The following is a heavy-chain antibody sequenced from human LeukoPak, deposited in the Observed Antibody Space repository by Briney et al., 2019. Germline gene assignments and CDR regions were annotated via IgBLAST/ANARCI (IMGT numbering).Heavy chain of an antibody. V-gene: IGHV4-39*07. Sequence: SETQSLTCTVSGGSISSSSYYWGWIRQPPGKGLEWIGSIYYSGSTYYNPSLKSRVTISVDTSKNQFSLKLSSVTAADTAVYYCAREVTYSSSWYYYYYYMDVWGKGTTVTISS. D-gene: IGHD6-13*01. CDR1: GGSISSSSYY. CDR3: AREVTYSSSWYYYYYYMDV. CDR2: IYYSGST. J-gene: IGHJ6*03.